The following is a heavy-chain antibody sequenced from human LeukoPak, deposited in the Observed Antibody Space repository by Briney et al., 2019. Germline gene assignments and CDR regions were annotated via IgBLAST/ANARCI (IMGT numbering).Heavy chain of an antibody. CDR1: GFTFSSFG. V-gene: IGHV3-23*01. CDR3: AKDRVGATLYFDC. CDR2: LSYTGDST. J-gene: IGHJ4*02. D-gene: IGHD1-26*01. Sequence: GGSLRLSCAASGFTFSSFGMSWVRQAPGKGLEWVSGLSYTGDSTYYADSVKGRFTISRDISKNTLYLQMNSLRAEDTAIYYCAKDRVGATLYFDCWGQGTLVTASS.